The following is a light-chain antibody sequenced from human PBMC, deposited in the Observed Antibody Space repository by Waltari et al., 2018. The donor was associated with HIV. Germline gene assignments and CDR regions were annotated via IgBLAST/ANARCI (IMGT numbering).Light chain of an antibody. V-gene: IGKV3-15*01. Sequence: VMTQSPATLSVSPGDRAPLSCKTRQRISTNLAWYQQKPGQVPRLLIYGASTRATGIPDRFSGSTSGTDFTLTISSLQSEDSAVYYCQQYNNWPFTFGPGTRLEIK. CDR3: QQYNNWPFT. CDR1: QRISTN. J-gene: IGKJ3*01. CDR2: GAS.